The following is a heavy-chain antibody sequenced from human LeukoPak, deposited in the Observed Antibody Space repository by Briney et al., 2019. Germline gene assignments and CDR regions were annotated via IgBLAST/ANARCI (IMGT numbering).Heavy chain of an antibody. D-gene: IGHD4-17*01. V-gene: IGHV3-48*03. CDR3: ARTLTTTYS. J-gene: IGHJ4*02. CDR2: ISNSGGDI. Sequence: GGSLRLSCTASGFTFSSHEMNWVRQAPGKGLEWLSYISNSGGDINYADSVKGRFTISRDNAKNSLYLQMNSLRVGDTAVYYCARTLTTTYSWGQGTLVTVSS. CDR1: GFTFSSHE.